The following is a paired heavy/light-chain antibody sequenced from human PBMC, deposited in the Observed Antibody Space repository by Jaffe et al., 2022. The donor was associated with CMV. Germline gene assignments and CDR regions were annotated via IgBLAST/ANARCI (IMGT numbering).Light chain of an antibody. CDR1: QGISNY. J-gene: IGKJ2*01. CDR3: QQYYTTPYT. V-gene: IGKV1-NL1*01. CDR2: AAS. Sequence: DIQMTQSPSSLSASVGDRVTITCRASQGISNYLAWYQQKPGKAPKLLLYAASRLQGGVPSRFSGSGSGTEYTLTISSLQPEDFATYYCQQYYTTPYTFGQGTKLEI.
Heavy chain of an antibody. V-gene: IGHV4-39*01. CDR2: IYYRGNT. Sequence: QVQLQESGPGLVKPSETLSLTCTVSGGSIGSNNYYWGWIRQPPGKGLEWIASIYYRGNTFYKSSLKSRVTISMDTSKNQFSVKLTSVTATDTAVYYCARQGSVTGTYYFDSWGQGTLVTVSS. CDR1: GGSIGSNNYY. J-gene: IGHJ4*02. D-gene: IGHD1-20*01. CDR3: ARQGSVTGTYYFDS.